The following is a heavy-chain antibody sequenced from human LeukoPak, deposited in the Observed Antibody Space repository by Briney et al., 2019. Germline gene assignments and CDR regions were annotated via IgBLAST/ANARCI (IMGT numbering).Heavy chain of an antibody. CDR3: AKGTSMIVVVTDSFDY. CDR1: GFTFSSYS. J-gene: IGHJ4*02. V-gene: IGHV3-23*01. CDR2: ISGSGGST. D-gene: IGHD3-22*01. Sequence: PGGSLRLSCAASGFTFSSYSMNWVRQAPGKGLEWVSTISGSGGSTYYADSVKGRFTISRDNSKNTLYLQMNSLRAEDTAVYYCAKGTSMIVVVTDSFDYWGQGTLVTVSS.